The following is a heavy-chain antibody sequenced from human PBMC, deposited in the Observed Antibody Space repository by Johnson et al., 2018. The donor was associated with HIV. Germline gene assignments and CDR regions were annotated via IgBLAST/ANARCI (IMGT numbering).Heavy chain of an antibody. Sequence: MLLVESGGGLVQPGGSLRLSCAASGFSFDSHAINWVRQAPGNGLQWVSAISYSGSSTYYADSVKGRFTISRDNSRSTVYLHMINLRADDTALYYCAREISRYYYDYAAFDLWGQGTTVTVSS. CDR2: ISYSGSST. CDR1: GFSFDSHA. D-gene: IGHD3-22*01. V-gene: IGHV3-23*04. CDR3: AREISRYYYDYAAFDL. J-gene: IGHJ3*01.